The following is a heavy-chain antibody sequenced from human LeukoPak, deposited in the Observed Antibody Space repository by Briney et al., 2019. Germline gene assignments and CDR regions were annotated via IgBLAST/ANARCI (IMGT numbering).Heavy chain of an antibody. CDR3: ARHAEPKLELRYTYFDY. CDR1: GGSISSYY. Sequence: KPSETLSLTCTVSGGSISSYYWSWIRQPPGKGLEWIGYIYTSGSTNYNPSLKSRVTISVDTSKNQFSLKLSSVTAADTAVYYCARHAEPKLELRYTYFDYWGQETLVTVSS. J-gene: IGHJ4*02. CDR2: IYTSGST. D-gene: IGHD1-7*01. V-gene: IGHV4-4*09.